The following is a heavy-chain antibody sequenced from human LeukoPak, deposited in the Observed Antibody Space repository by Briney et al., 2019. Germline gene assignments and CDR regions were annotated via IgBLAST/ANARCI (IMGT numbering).Heavy chain of an antibody. J-gene: IGHJ5*02. V-gene: IGHV1-69*04. CDR3: ARALKGNYYSGSGTYRWFAP. Sequence: SVKVSCKASGGTFSSYAISWVRQAPGQGLEWMGRIIPILGIANYAQKFQGRVTITADKSTSTAYMELSNLRSEDTAVYYCARALKGNYYSGSGTYRWFAPWGQGTLVTVSS. CDR2: IIPILGIA. CDR1: GGTFSSYA. D-gene: IGHD3-10*01.